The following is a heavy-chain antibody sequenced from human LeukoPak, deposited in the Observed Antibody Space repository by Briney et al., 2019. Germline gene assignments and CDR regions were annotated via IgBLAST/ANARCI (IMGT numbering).Heavy chain of an antibody. D-gene: IGHD2-2*01. CDR1: GYSVTNNW. CDR3: ARQGCGSTSCHSIDY. CDR2: IHPHDCET. J-gene: IGHJ4*02. Sequence: GESLKISCKGSGYSVTNNWIAWVRQMPGRGVEGMGIIHPHDCETRDSPSLQGQVNISVDKSINTAYLQWSSLKDSDTAMYYCARQGCGSTSCHSIDYWGPGALVTVSS. V-gene: IGHV5-51*01.